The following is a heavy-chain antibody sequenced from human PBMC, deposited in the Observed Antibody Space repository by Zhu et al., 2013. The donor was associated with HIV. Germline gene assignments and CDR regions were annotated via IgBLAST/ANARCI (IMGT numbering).Heavy chain of an antibody. D-gene: IGHD6-13*01. CDR3: ARDGTAAAGDYYYYGMDV. CDR2: IIPIFGTA. V-gene: IGHV1-69*01. CDR1: GGTFSSYA. J-gene: IGHJ6*01. Sequence: QVQLVQSGAEVKKPGSSVKVSCKASGGTFSSYAISWVRQAPGQGLEWMGGIIPIFGTANYAQKFQGRVTITADESTSTAYMELSSLRSEDTAVYYCARDGTAAAGDYYYYGMDVWGPRGPRVTVSS.